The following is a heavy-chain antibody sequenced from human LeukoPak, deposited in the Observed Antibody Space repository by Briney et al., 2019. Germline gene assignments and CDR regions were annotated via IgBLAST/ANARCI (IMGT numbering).Heavy chain of an antibody. CDR2: ISADGSSK. J-gene: IGHJ4*02. Sequence: PGRSLRLSCAASGFPFRNYAMHWLRQAPGKALEWVALISADGSSKDYVESVKGRLTISRDNSKNTLHLQMNSLRADDTAVYYCVRDHSTGGSGWYWDYWGQGTLVTVSS. V-gene: IGHV3-30*04. CDR1: GFPFRNYA. D-gene: IGHD6-19*01. CDR3: VRDHSTGGSGWYWDY.